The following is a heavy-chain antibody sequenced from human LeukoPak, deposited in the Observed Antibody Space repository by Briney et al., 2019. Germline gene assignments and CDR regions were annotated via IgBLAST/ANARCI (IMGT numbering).Heavy chain of an antibody. Sequence: PSETLSLTCTVSGGSISSGSYYWSWIRQPAGKGLEWIGRSYTSGSTNYNPSLKSLVTISVDTSKNQFSLKLSSVTAADTAVYYCATGTYYYDSSGYYYTGYFDYWGQGTLVTVSS. CDR1: GGSISSGSYY. V-gene: IGHV4-61*02. J-gene: IGHJ4*02. CDR3: ATGTYYYDSSGYYYTGYFDY. D-gene: IGHD3-22*01. CDR2: SYTSGST.